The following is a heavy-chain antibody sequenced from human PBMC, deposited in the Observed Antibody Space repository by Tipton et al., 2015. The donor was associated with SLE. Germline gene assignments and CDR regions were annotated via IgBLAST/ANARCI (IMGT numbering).Heavy chain of an antibody. CDR1: GYIFTDYY. V-gene: IGHV1-2*06. CDR2: IDPTHGGT. Sequence: QSGPEVKKPGASVKVSCKTSGYIFTDYYVHWVRQAPGQGLEWMGRIDPTHGGTDYAQKFQGRLTMTRDTSIRTTYMELSSLKSDDTAVYYCSTGGGHVESTFDCWGQANLVTVAS. J-gene: IGHJ4*02. D-gene: IGHD3-16*01. CDR3: STGGGHVESTFDC.